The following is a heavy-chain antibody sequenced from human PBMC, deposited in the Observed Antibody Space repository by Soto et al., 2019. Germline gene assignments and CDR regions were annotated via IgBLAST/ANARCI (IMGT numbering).Heavy chain of an antibody. CDR1: GGSISSYY. J-gene: IGHJ6*02. V-gene: IGHV4-4*07. D-gene: IGHD4-17*01. Sequence: KPSETLSLTCTVSGGSISSYYWSWIRQPAGKGLEWIGRIYTSGSTNYNPSLKSRVTMSVDTSKNQFSLKLSSVTAADTAVYYCARDSRPDYGDRLRYYYYYGMDVWGQGTTVTVSS. CDR3: ARDSRPDYGDRLRYYYYYGMDV. CDR2: IYTSGST.